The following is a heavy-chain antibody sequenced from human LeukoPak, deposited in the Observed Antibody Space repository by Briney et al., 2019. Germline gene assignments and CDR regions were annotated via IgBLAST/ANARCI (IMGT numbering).Heavy chain of an antibody. D-gene: IGHD4-11*01. CDR3: ARGGSKRGLDY. CDR2: IKKDGSEK. J-gene: IGHJ4*02. Sequence: GGSLRLSCATSGFTFSSNWMSWVRQAPGKGLEWVANIKKDGSEKFYVDSVKGRFTISRDNAKNSLYLQMNSLRAEDTAVYYCARGGSKRGLDYWGQGTLVTVSS. V-gene: IGHV3-7*01. CDR1: GFTFSSNW.